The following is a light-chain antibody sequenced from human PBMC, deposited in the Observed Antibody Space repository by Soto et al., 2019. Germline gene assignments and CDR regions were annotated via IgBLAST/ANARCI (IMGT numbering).Light chain of an antibody. J-gene: IGLJ3*02. CDR1: SGSVSTSYY. V-gene: IGLV8-61*01. CDR2: STN. Sequence: QTVVTQEPSFSVSPGGTVTLTCGLSSGSVSTSYYPSWYQQNPGQAPRTLIYSTNTRSSGGPDRFSGSILGNKAALTITGAQADDESDYYCGLYMGSGIWVFGGGTKVTVL. CDR3: GLYMGSGIWV.